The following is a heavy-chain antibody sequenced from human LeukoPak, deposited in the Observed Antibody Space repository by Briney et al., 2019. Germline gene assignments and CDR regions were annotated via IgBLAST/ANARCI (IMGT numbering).Heavy chain of an antibody. J-gene: IGHJ6*02. CDR2: NFFHDGTT. D-gene: IGHD3-10*01. Sequence: ASVKVSCKPSGYSFNSHHVHWVRRAPGQGLEWMGINFFHDGTTSNTQKFPGRLTMTRDTSTSTVYMELSSLRSEDTAVYYCARDSGNYHYDMDVWGQGTTVTVSS. CDR1: GYSFNSHH. CDR3: ARDSGNYHYDMDV. V-gene: IGHV1-46*02.